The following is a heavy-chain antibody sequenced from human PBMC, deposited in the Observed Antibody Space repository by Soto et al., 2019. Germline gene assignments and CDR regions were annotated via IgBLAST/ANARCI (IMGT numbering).Heavy chain of an antibody. CDR3: AKGPPKSTYYDILTGYYSFLFDY. CDR2: ISYDGSNK. D-gene: IGHD3-9*01. V-gene: IGHV3-30*18. CDR1: GFTFSSYG. Sequence: GGSLRLSCAASGFTFSSYGMHWVRQAPGKGLEWVAVISYDGSNKYYADSVKGRFTISRDDSKNTLYLQMNSLRAEDTAVYYCAKGPPKSTYYDILTGYYSFLFDYWGQGTLVTVSS. J-gene: IGHJ4*02.